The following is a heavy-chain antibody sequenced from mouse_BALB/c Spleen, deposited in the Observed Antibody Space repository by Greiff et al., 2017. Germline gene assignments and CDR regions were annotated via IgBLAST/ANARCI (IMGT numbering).Heavy chain of an antibody. J-gene: IGHJ3*01. Sequence: QVQLQQSGPELVKPGASVRISCKASGYTFTSYYIHWVKQRPGQGLEWIGWIYPGNVNTKYNEKFKGKATLTADKSSSTAYMQLSSLTSDDSAVYFCARSAWAYWGQGTLVTVSA. V-gene: IGHV1S56*01. CDR1: GYTFTSYY. CDR2: IYPGNVNT. D-gene: IGHD6-1*01. CDR3: ARSAWAY.